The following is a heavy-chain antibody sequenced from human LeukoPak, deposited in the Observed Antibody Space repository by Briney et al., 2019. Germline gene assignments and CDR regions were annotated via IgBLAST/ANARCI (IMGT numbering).Heavy chain of an antibody. CDR2: IRHDGSNK. V-gene: IGHV3-30*02. Sequence: PGGSLRLSCAASGFTFSSYGMHWVRQAPGKGLEWVAFIRHDGSNKYYADSVKGRFTISRDNSKNTLYLQMNSLRAEDTAVYYCAKDQYSSSSVYFDYWGQGTLVTVSS. CDR1: GFTFSSYG. J-gene: IGHJ4*02. D-gene: IGHD6-6*01. CDR3: AKDQYSSSSVYFDY.